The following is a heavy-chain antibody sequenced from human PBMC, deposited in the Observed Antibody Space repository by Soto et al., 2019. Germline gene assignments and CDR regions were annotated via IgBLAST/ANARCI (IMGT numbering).Heavy chain of an antibody. CDR1: GYSFTSYW. D-gene: IGHD6-6*01. V-gene: IGHV5-51*01. CDR2: IYPGDSDT. J-gene: IGHJ6*02. Sequence: GESLKISCKGSGYSFTSYWIGWVRQMPGKGLEWMGIIYPGDSDTRYSPSFQGQVTISADKSISTAYLQWSSLKASDTAMYYCARHIAARGGNYYYYNGMDVWGQGTTVTVSS. CDR3: ARHIAARGGNYYYYNGMDV.